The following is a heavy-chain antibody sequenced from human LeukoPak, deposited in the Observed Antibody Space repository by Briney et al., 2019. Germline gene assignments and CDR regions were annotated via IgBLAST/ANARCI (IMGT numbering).Heavy chain of an antibody. CDR3: VNLGYSD. Sequence: GGSLRLSCEASGFSFSAAWMTWVRQAPGKGLEWVATIKNDGSDKSYVDSVKGRFTLSRDNAKNLVYLQMNSLRVEDTAVYYCVNLGYSDGGQGTLVTVSS. J-gene: IGHJ4*02. V-gene: IGHV3-7*01. CDR1: GFSFSAAW. CDR2: IKNDGSDK. D-gene: IGHD5-12*01.